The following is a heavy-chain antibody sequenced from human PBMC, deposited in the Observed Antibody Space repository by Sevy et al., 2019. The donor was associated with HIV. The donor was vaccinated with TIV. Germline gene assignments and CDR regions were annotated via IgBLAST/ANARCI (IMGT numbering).Heavy chain of an antibody. CDR2: ISYDGSHK. CDR3: ARDPGSSWSSFYY. D-gene: IGHD6-13*01. J-gene: IGHJ4*02. Sequence: GGSLRLSCAASGFIFGSYAMNWVRQAPGKGLEWVAVISYDGSHKYYADSVKGRFTISRDSSKNTLYLQMHSLRTDDTAVYYCARDPGSSWSSFYYWGQGTLVTVSS. CDR1: GFIFGSYA. V-gene: IGHV3-30-3*01.